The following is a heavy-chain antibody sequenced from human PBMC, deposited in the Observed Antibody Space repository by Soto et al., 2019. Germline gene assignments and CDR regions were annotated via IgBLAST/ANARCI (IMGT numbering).Heavy chain of an antibody. CDR2: IKQDGSEK. V-gene: IGHV3-7*01. D-gene: IGHD3-3*01. Sequence: GGSLRLSCAASGFTFSSYWMSWVRQAPGKGLEWVANIKQDGSEKYYVDSVKGRFTISRDNAKNSLYLQMNSLRAEDTAVYYCARGPAYYDFWSGPDYYYMDVWGKGTTVTVSS. CDR1: GFTFSSYW. J-gene: IGHJ6*03. CDR3: ARGPAYYDFWSGPDYYYMDV.